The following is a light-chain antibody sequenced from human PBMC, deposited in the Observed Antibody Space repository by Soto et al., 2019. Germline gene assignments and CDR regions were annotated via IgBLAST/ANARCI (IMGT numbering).Light chain of an antibody. V-gene: IGKV3-20*01. CDR3: QQYGSSPRT. CDR2: GAS. CDR1: QSVSSSY. Sequence: EMVLTQSPGTLSLSPGERATLSCRASQSVSSSYLAWYQQKPGQAPRLLIYGASSRATGIPDRFSGSGSGTDFTLTISRLEPEDFAVYYCQQYGSSPRTCGQGTKV. J-gene: IGKJ1*01.